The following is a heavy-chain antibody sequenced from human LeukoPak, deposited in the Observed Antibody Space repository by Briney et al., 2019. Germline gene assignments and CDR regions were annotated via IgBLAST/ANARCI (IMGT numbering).Heavy chain of an antibody. Sequence: PGGSLRLSCAASGSTFSIFVMSWVRDPPGKRLQRGSGIGARGGTTYYVDSVKGRFTISRDNSNNTLYLQMNSLRAEDTAVYYCAQHMSRPSHPFDYWGQGALVTVSS. D-gene: IGHD5/OR15-5a*01. CDR3: AQHMSRPSHPFDY. V-gene: IGHV3-23*01. CDR2: IGARGGTT. J-gene: IGHJ4*02. CDR1: GSTFSIFV.